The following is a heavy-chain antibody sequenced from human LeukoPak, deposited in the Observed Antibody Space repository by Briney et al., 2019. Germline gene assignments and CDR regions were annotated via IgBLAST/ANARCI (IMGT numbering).Heavy chain of an antibody. D-gene: IGHD3-22*01. J-gene: IGHJ4*02. CDR1: GFTFSSYS. V-gene: IGHV3-48*01. CDR3: AKAHKIYDSSGYDY. CDR2: ISSSSSTI. Sequence: GGSLRLSCAASGFTFSSYSMNWVRQAPGKGLEWVSDISSSSSTIYYADSVKGRFTISRDNAKNSLYLEMNSLRAEDTAVYYCAKAHKIYDSSGYDYWGQGTLVTVSS.